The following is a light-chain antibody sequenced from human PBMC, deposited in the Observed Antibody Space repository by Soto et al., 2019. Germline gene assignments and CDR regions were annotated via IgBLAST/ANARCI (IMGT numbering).Light chain of an antibody. CDR2: GAS. V-gene: IGKV3-20*01. CDR3: QHYGSSPPIT. J-gene: IGKJ3*01. Sequence: DIVLTHPPDTLSLSPGERATLSCRASQSVSNTYLAWYQQKPHQAPRLLIYGASSRATGIPDRFSGSGSGTDFTLTISRLEPEDFAVYYCQHYGSSPPITFGPGTKVDIK. CDR1: QSVSNTY.